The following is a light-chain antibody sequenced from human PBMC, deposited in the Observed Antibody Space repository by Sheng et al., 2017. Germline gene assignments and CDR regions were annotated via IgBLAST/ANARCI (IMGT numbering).Light chain of an antibody. J-gene: IGKJ2*01. CDR3: QQCEDVPYT. Sequence: DIQMTQSPSTLSASVGDRVTITCRASQSISSWLAWYQQKPGKAPKFLIYAASSLQSGVPSRFSGSGSGTEFTFTISSLQPEDVAAYYCQQCEDVPYTFGQGSKLDIK. CDR1: QSISSW. V-gene: IGKV1-5*01. CDR2: AAS.